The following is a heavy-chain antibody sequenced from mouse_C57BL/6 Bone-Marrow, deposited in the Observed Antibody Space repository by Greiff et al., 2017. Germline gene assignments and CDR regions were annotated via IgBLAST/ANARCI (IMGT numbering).Heavy chain of an antibody. V-gene: IGHV1-55*01. D-gene: IGHD2-4*01. CDR1: GYTFTSYW. CDR3: ARKGPYDYESYWYCDV. J-gene: IGHJ1*03. Sequence: QVQLQQPGAELVKPGASVKMSCKASGYTFTSYWITWVKQRPGQGLEWIGDIYPGSGSTNYNEKLKSKATLTVDTASSPAYMQLSRLTSEDSAVLYGARKGPYDYESYWYCDVWGTGTTVTVSS. CDR2: IYPGSGST.